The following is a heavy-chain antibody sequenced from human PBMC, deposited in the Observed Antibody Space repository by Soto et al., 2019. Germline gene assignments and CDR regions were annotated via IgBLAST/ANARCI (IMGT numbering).Heavy chain of an antibody. CDR1: GVTCSSYS. CDR3: ARDAYGDYLFDY. J-gene: IGHJ4*02. D-gene: IGHD4-17*01. CDR2: ISSSTSTT. V-gene: IGHV3-48*01. Sequence: GGSLRHSCAASGVTCSSYSMSWVRQAPGKGLEWISYISSSTSTTYHADSVKGRFTISRDNANNSLYLQMNSLRAEDTAVYYCARDAYGDYLFDYWGQGTLVTVSS.